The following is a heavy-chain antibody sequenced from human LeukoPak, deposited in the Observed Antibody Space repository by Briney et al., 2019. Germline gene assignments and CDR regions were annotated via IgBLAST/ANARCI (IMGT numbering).Heavy chain of an antibody. CDR3: ARDPPDIVVVPAARDAY. J-gene: IGHJ4*02. CDR1: XXXXXGYY. CDR2: INPNSGGT. D-gene: IGHD2-2*01. Sequence: ASVXVXXXXSXXXXXGYYMHWVRXAPGQGLEGMGWINPNSGGTNYAQKFQGRVTMTRDTSISTAYMELSRLRSDDTAVYYCARDPPDIVVVPAARDAYWGQGTLVTVSS. V-gene: IGHV1-2*02.